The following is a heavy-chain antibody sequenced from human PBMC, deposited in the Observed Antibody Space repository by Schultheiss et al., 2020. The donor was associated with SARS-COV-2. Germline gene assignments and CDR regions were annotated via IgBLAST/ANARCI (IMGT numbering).Heavy chain of an antibody. Sequence: GGSLRLSCAACGFIVSRKYMSWVRQTPGKGLEWVSGITASGESTHYADSVKGRFTISRDNSKNTLYLQMNSLRTEDTALYYCAKDVGAAAGTSPDYWGQRTLVTVSS. CDR3: AKDVGAAAGTSPDY. J-gene: IGHJ4*02. D-gene: IGHD6-13*01. V-gene: IGHV3-66*03. CDR1: GFIVSRKY. CDR2: ITASGEST.